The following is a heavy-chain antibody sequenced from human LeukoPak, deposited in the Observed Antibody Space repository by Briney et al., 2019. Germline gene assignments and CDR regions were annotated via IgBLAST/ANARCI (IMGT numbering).Heavy chain of an antibody. CDR1: GFTFSTYV. D-gene: IGHD3-3*01. CDR2: ISVGAEYI. V-gene: IGHV3-23*01. CDR3: ASGPPFLKYFEY. Sequence: GGSLRLSCAASGFTFSTYVMNWFRQAQGKGLEWVSTISVGAEYIFYADSVKGRFTISRDDSNNALYLQMHSLRAEDTALYYCASGPPFLKYFEYWGQGTLVTVSS. J-gene: IGHJ4*02.